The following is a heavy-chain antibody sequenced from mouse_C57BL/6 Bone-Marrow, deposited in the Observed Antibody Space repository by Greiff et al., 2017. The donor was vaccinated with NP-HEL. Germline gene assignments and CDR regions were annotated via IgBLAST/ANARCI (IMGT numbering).Heavy chain of an antibody. J-gene: IGHJ1*03. CDR1: GYTFTDYE. V-gene: IGHV1-15*01. Sequence: QVQLQQSGAELVRPGASVTLSCKASGYTFTDYEMHWVKQTPVHGLEWIGAIDPETGGTAYNQKFKGKAILTADKSPSTAYMELRSLTSEDSAVYYCTREADYYGTKSYWYFDVWGTGTTVTVSS. D-gene: IGHD1-1*01. CDR3: TREADYYGTKSYWYFDV. CDR2: IDPETGGT.